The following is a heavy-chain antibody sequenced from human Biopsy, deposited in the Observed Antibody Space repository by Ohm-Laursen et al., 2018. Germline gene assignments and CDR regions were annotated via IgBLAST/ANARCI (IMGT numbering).Heavy chain of an antibody. D-gene: IGHD4-23*01. J-gene: IGHJ1*01. CDR1: GGSFTGHY. V-gene: IGHV4-59*11. Sequence: SETLSLTCTVSGGSFTGHYWTWIRQPPGKGLEWIGHISHIGYISYKSSLKSRVTISLDTSRKHFSLRLTSLAAADTAVYYCARGSNEYGGLYFPHWGQGTLVTVSS. CDR2: ISHIGYI. CDR3: ARGSNEYGGLYFPH.